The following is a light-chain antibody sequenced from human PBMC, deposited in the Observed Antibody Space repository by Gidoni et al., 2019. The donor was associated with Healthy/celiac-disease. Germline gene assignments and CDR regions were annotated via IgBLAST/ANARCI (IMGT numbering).Light chain of an antibody. CDR3: YSTDSSGNLRV. V-gene: IGLV3-10*01. Sequence: SYELPQPPSVSVSPGQTARITCSGEALPKKYAYWYQQKSGQAPVLVIYEDSKRPSGIPERFSGSSSGTMATLTISGAQVEDEADYYCYSTDSSGNLRVFGGGTKLTVL. CDR1: ALPKKY. CDR2: EDS. J-gene: IGLJ3*02.